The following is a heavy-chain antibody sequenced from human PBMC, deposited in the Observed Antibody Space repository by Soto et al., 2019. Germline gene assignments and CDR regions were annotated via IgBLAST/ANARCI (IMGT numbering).Heavy chain of an antibody. Sequence: SGSTLVNPTQTLTRTCSFSGFSLRTSVVGVGWFRQAPGKSMEWLTLFYWDDDRRYNPSLKSRLTFAKDTSRNQVVLTMTNMDPVDTATFDCAHESSIVGAPAFDYGGQGSLVTVAS. V-gene: IGHV2-5*02. CDR1: GFSLRTSVVG. CDR3: AHESSIVGAPAFDY. J-gene: IGHJ4*01. D-gene: IGHD1-26*01. CDR2: FYWDDDR.